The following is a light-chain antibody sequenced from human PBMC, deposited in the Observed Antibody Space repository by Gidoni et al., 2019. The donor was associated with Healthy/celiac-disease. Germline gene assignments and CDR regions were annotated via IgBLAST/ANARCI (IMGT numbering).Light chain of an antibody. CDR1: QSDSSY. V-gene: IGKV3-11*01. CDR3: QQRSNWPPLT. CDR2: AAS. Sequence: ELLLTQSPATLSLSPGERATLSCRASQSDSSYLAWYQQKPGQAPRLLIYAASNRATVIPARFSGSGSGTDFTLTISSLEPEDFAVYYCQQRSNWPPLTFXGXTKVEIK. J-gene: IGKJ4*01.